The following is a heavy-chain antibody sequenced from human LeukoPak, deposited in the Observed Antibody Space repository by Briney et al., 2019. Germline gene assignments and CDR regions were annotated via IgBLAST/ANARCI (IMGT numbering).Heavy chain of an antibody. CDR1: GYTFTNYD. V-gene: IGHV1-18*01. CDR2: ISTYSGST. J-gene: IGHJ4*02. Sequence: ASVKVSCKASGYTFTNYDFSWVRQAPGQGLEWMGWISTYSGSTNYAQKLQGRVTMTTDTSTSTAYMELRSLNSDDTAVYYCVRDPATVTIGSCFDSWGQGTLVTVSS. D-gene: IGHD4-17*01. CDR3: VRDPATVTIGSCFDS.